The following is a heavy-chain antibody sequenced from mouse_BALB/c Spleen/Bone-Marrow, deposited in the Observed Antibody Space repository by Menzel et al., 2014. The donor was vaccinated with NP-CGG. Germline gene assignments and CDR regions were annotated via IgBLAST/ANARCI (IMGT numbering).Heavy chain of an antibody. D-gene: IGHD2-4*01. CDR3: ARYYDYDWYFDV. J-gene: IGHJ1*01. Sequence: VKLQESGPELVKPGALVKMSCKASGYTFTDYVISWVKQRTGQGLEWIGEIYPGSGSTYYNEKFKGKATLTADKSSNTAYMQLSSLTSEDSAVYFCARYYDYDWYFDVWGAGTTVTVSS. V-gene: IGHV1-83*01. CDR2: IYPGSGST. CDR1: GYTFTDYV.